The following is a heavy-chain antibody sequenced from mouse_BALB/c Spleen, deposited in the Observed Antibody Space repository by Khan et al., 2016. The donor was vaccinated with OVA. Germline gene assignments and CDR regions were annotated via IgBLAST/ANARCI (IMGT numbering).Heavy chain of an antibody. D-gene: IGHD1-1*01. V-gene: IGHV3-2*02. CDR1: GYSFTSDYA. CDR2: ITYGGCT. Sequence: EVQLVETGPGLVKPSQSLSLTCTVSGYSFTSDYAWDWIRQSPGNTLEWMGYITYGGCTSYNPSLKSRLSITRDTSKHTIFLQLNSVTTEDTATYDCARKNYYGYAMDYWGQGTSVTVSS. CDR3: ARKNYYGYAMDY. J-gene: IGHJ4*01.